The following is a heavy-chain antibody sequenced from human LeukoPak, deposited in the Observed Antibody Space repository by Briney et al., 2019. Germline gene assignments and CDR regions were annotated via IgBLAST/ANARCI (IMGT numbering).Heavy chain of an antibody. CDR1: GFTFSSYA. CDR3: AKDERLWKDAFDI. CDR2: IGGSGGST. Sequence: GGSLRLSCAASGFTFSSYAMSWVRQAPGKGLEWVSAIGGSGGSTFYADSVKGRFTISRDNSKNTLYLQMNSLRAEDTAVYYCAKDERLWKDAFDIWGQGTMVTVSS. V-gene: IGHV3-23*01. J-gene: IGHJ3*02. D-gene: IGHD2-21*01.